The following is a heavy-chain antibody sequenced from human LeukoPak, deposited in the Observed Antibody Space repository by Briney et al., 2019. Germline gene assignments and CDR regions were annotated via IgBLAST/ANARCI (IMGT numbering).Heavy chain of an antibody. J-gene: IGHJ4*02. Sequence: GASVKVSCKASGGTFSSYAISWVRQAPGQGLECMGGIIPIFGTANYAQKFQGRVTITTDESTSTAYMELSSLRSEDTAVYYCARRPTRGYSGYDYFGYWGQGTLVTVSS. CDR1: GGTFSSYA. D-gene: IGHD5-12*01. CDR2: IIPIFGTA. V-gene: IGHV1-69*05. CDR3: ARRPTRGYSGYDYFGY.